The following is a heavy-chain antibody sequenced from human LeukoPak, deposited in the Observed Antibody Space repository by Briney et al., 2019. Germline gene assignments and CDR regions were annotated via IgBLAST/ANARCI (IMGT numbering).Heavy chain of an antibody. CDR3: ARESSSWPVRSRYYFDY. CDR1: GFPFNSYW. CDR2: INQDGSEK. J-gene: IGHJ4*02. V-gene: IGHV3-7*01. D-gene: IGHD6-13*01. Sequence: GGSLRLSCAASGFPFNSYWMSWVRQAPGKGLEWVANINQDGSEKFYVESVKGRFTISKDIPRNSLHLQLSRLSVEDTAVYYCARESSSWPVRSRYYFDYWGQGTLVAVSS.